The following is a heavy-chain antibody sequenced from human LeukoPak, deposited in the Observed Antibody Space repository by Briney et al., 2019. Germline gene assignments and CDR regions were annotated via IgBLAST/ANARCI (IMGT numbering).Heavy chain of an antibody. CDR3: ARDPEKSLAAAHLDY. J-gene: IGHJ4*02. V-gene: IGHV3-30*02. CDR2: MHYDRRNK. CDR1: GFIFSDYD. Sequence: GGSLRLSCAASGFIFSDYDMHWVRQAPGKGLEWVAFMHYDRRNKYYADSVKGRFTISRDNSRNTLYLDMNNLRGEDSAVYFCARDPEKSLAAAHLDYWGQGTLVTVAS. D-gene: IGHD6-25*01.